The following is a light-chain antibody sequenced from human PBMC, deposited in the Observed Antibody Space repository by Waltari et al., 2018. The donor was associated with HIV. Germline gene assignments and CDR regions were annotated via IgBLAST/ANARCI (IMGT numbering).Light chain of an antibody. CDR1: SSDGGGHSY. CDR2: EVT. V-gene: IGLV2-8*01. J-gene: IGLJ2*01. Sequence: QSALTQPPSASGSPGQAVTISCTGTSSDGGGHSYGSWYQQHPGKAPKLIISEVTKRPSGVPDRFSGSKSGNTASLTVSGLQAEDEGDYFCSSYSGRNRSVIFGGGTRVTVL. CDR3: SSYSGRNRSVI.